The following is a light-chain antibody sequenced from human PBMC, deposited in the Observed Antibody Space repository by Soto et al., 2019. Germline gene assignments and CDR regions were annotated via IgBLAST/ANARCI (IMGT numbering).Light chain of an antibody. CDR3: QQYGSSPFT. Sequence: EIVLTQSPGTLSLSPGERATLSCRASQSVSSNYLAWYQQKPGQAPGLLIYGASSRATGIPDRFSGSGSGTDFTLTISRLGPEDFAVYFCQQYGSSPFTFGPGTKVDIK. V-gene: IGKV3-20*01. CDR1: QSVSSNY. J-gene: IGKJ3*01. CDR2: GAS.